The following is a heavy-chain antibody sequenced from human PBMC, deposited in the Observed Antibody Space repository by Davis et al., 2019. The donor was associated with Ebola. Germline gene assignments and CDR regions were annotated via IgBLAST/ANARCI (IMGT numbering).Heavy chain of an antibody. J-gene: IGHJ5*02. CDR2: IYSGGSI. CDR3: ARDRGYGSYNWFDP. Sequence: GGSLRLSCAASGFTVSSNYMSWVRQAPGKGLEWVSVIYSGGSIYYADSVKGRFTISRDNAKNSLYLQMNSLRAEDTAVYYCARDRGYGSYNWFDPWGQGTLVTVSS. V-gene: IGHV3-53*01. D-gene: IGHD1-26*01. CDR1: GFTVSSNY.